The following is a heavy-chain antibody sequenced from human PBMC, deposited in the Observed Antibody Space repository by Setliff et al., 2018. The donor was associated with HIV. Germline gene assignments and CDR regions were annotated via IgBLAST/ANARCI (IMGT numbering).Heavy chain of an antibody. J-gene: IGHJ6*03. CDR1: AFSLTNFE. V-gene: IGHV3-48*03. CDR2: ISRSGTTV. Sequence: GGSLRLSCAASAFSLTNFEMNWVRQAPGKGLEWLSYISRSGTTVYYADSVKGRFTISRDNAKNSVFLQLNSLRAEDTAVYYCARESWELLGGDYYYYYMDVWGRGTTVTVSS. CDR3: ARESWELLGGDYYYYYMDV. D-gene: IGHD1-26*01.